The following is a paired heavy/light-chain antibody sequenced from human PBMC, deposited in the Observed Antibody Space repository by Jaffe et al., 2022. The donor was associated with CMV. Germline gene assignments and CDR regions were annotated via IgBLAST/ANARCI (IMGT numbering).Heavy chain of an antibody. D-gene: IGHD1-26*01. J-gene: IGHJ1*01. CDR2: ISNRGVTI. V-gene: IGHV3-48*03. CDR3: ARQTFGSYYPEYFEH. CDR1: GFTFSTYE. Sequence: EVQLVESGGGLVQPGRSLRLSCAASGFTFSTYEMSWVRQAPGKGLEWISYISNRGVTIYYADSVKGRFTISRDNAKNTLYLQMNSLRAEDTAIYYCARQTFGSYYPEYFEHWGQGTLVTVAS.
Light chain of an antibody. CDR3: QQRSNRPT. Sequence: EIVLTQSPGTLSLSPGERATLSCRASRSVSNYLAWYQQKPGQAPRLLIYDASNRATGIPARFSGSGSGTDFTLTISSLESDDFAVYYCQQRSNRPTFGQGTRV. V-gene: IGKV3-11*01. CDR1: RSVSNY. CDR2: DAS. J-gene: IGKJ1*01.